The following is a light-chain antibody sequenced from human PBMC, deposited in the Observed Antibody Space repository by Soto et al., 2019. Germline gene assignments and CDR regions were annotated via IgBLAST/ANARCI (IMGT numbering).Light chain of an antibody. V-gene: IGKV3-15*01. J-gene: IGKJ3*01. CDR2: GAS. CDR1: QSVSSN. CDR3: QQYNNWPFT. Sequence: EIVMTQSPATLSVSPGERATLSCRASQSVSSNLAWYQQKPGQAPRLLIYGASTRATGIPARFSGSGSGTEFTLNISSLQSDDFGVYYCQQYNNWPFTFGPGTKVDIK.